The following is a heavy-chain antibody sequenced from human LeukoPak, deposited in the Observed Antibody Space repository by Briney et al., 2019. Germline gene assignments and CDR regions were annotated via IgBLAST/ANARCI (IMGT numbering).Heavy chain of an antibody. CDR2: IIPIFGTA. J-gene: IGHJ6*04. CDR3: ARDLPGGQLLYPQGVAYYYYGMDV. Sequence: PVKVSCKASGGTFSSYAISWVRQAPGQGLEWMGGIIPIFGTANYAQKFQGRVTITADESTSTAYMELSSLRSEDTAVYYCARDLPGGQLLYPQGVAYYYYGMDVWGKGTTVTVSS. CDR1: GGTFSSYA. V-gene: IGHV1-69*01. D-gene: IGHD2-2*02.